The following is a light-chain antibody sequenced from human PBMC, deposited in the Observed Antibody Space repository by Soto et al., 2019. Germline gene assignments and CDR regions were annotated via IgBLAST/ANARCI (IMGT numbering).Light chain of an antibody. J-gene: IGKJ4*01. CDR2: GAS. V-gene: IGKV3-15*01. Sequence: EIEMTQSPGTMSVSPVERVTLSCRANQSVGTNLAWFQHKFGQAPRLLIYGASVRASGIPTRISGSGSGTEFTLTISSLQSEDFAVYYCQQYNSWPLTFGGGTKVDIK. CDR1: QSVGTN. CDR3: QQYNSWPLT.